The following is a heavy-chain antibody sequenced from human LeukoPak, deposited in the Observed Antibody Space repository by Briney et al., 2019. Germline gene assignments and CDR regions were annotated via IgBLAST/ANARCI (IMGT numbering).Heavy chain of an antibody. D-gene: IGHD1-26*01. CDR1: GFTFSNYN. V-gene: IGHV3-48*01. CDR3: ARALSGSYSSAFDI. J-gene: IGHJ3*02. Sequence: GGSLRLSCAASGFTFSNYNMNWVRQAPGNGLEWVSYMSSSSSTIYYANSVKGRFTISRDNAKNSLYLQMNSLRAEDTAVYYCARALSGSYSSAFDIWGQGTMVTVSS. CDR2: MSSSSSTI.